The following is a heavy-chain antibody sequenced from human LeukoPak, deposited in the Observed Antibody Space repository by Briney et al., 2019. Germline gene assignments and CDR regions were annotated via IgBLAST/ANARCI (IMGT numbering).Heavy chain of an antibody. D-gene: IGHD3-10*01. CDR1: GFTFSSYA. CDR2: ISGSGGAT. V-gene: IGHV3-23*01. J-gene: IGHJ6*02. Sequence: GSLRLSCAASGFTFSSYAMSWVRQAPGKGLEWVSAISGSGGATYYADSVKGRSTISRDNSKNTLYLQMNSLRAEDTAVYYCAKFLWASYGLDVWGQGTTVTVSS. CDR3: AKFLWASYGLDV.